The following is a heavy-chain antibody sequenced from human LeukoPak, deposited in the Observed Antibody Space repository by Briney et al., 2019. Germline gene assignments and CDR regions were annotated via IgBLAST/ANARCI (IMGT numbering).Heavy chain of an antibody. J-gene: IGHJ6*03. CDR1: GFTFDDYA. CDR3: AKGGVGSYYYYYMDV. D-gene: IGHD1-26*01. V-gene: IGHV3-9*03. CDR2: ISWNSGSI. Sequence: GRSLRLSCAASGFTFDDYAMHWVQQAPGKGLEWVSGISWNSGSIGYADSVKGRFTISRDNAKNSLYLQMNSLRAEDMALYYCAKGGVGSYYYYYMDVWGKGTTVTVSS.